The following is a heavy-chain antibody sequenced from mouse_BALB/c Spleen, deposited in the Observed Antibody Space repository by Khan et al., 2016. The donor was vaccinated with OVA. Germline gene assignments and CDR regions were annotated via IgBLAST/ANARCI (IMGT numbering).Heavy chain of an antibody. V-gene: IGHV1-4*01. CDR3: ARSGHLGLRGGFTY. J-gene: IGHJ3*01. CDR2: INPSNDYT. D-gene: IGHD3-2*01. Sequence: QVQLQQSGAELARPGASVKMSCKTSGYTFTTYTPHWGKQRLGRSLEWIGYINPSNDYTNYNQKFKDKSTLTADKSSSTAYMQLACLTSEDSAVYYCARSGHLGLRGGFTYGGQGTLVTVSA. CDR1: GYTFTTYT.